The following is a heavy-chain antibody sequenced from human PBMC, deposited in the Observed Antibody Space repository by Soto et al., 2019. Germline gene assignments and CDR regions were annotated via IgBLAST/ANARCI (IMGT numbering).Heavy chain of an antibody. CDR1: GFTFSDFA. Sequence: GGSLRLSCLASGFTFSDFAMTWVRHFPGRGLEWVASLDGAGGSTYYAESVRGRFSISRDNSQNTLFLQMKRLTVDDTAIYYCAAPRDEYGSGVSWFTYGMDIWGQGTTVTVSS. CDR3: AAPRDEYGSGVSWFTYGMDI. D-gene: IGHD3-10*01. J-gene: IGHJ6*02. V-gene: IGHV3-23*01. CDR2: LDGAGGST.